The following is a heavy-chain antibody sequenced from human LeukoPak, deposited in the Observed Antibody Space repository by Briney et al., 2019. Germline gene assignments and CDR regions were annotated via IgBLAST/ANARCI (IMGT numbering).Heavy chain of an antibody. D-gene: IGHD5-18*01. CDR2: ISSSSSHI. Sequence: PGGSLRLSCAASGFTFSSYSMNWVRQAPGKGLEWVSSISSSSSHIYYADSVKGRFTISRDNAKNSLYLQMNSLRAEDTAVYYCARDIGGTAMVKDYWGQGTLVTVSS. CDR3: ARDIGGTAMVKDY. V-gene: IGHV3-21*01. CDR1: GFTFSSYS. J-gene: IGHJ4*02.